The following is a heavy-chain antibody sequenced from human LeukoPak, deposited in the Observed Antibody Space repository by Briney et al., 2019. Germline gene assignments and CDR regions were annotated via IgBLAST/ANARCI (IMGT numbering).Heavy chain of an antibody. V-gene: IGHV4-39*07. CDR2: IYYSGST. Sequence: SETLSLTCTVSGGSISSSSYYWGWIRQPPGKGLEWIGSIYYSGSTYYNPSLKSRVTISVDTSKNQFSLKLSSVTAADTAVYYCARDRWQLVRYFDSWGQGTLVTVS. J-gene: IGHJ4*02. CDR1: GGSISSSSYY. CDR3: ARDRWQLVRYFDS. D-gene: IGHD6-6*01.